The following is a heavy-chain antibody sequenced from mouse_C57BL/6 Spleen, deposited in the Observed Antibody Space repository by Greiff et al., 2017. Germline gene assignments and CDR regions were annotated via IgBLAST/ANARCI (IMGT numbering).Heavy chain of an antibody. J-gene: IGHJ3*01. V-gene: IGHV1-15*01. Sequence: QVQLQQSGAELVRPGASVTLSCKASGYTFTDYEMHWVKQTPVNGLEWIGAIDPETGGTAYNQKVKGKAILTADKSSIAAYMEFLSLTSEDSAVYYCTRLGGRGAYWGQGTLATVSA. CDR3: TRLGGRGAY. CDR2: IDPETGGT. CDR1: GYTFTDYE.